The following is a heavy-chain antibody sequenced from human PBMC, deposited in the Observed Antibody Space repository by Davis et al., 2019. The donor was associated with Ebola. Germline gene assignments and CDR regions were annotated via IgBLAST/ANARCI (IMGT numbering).Heavy chain of an antibody. CDR1: TFTFKNDW. CDR3: VRDRDYWVHSYMDV. J-gene: IGHJ6*03. Sequence: GESLKISCEASTFTFKNDWMHWVRQSPGKGLGWVARINGDGTSRSYADSVKGRFPISRDNAKKTLTLEMDSLKVEDTAMYYCVRDRDYWVHSYMDVWGNGTTVIVSS. D-gene: IGHD2-8*02. V-gene: IGHV3-74*01. CDR2: INGDGTSR.